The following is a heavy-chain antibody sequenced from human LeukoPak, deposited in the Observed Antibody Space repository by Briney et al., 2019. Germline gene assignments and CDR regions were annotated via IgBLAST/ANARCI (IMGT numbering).Heavy chain of an antibody. J-gene: IGHJ4*02. V-gene: IGHV3-74*01. CDR3: VSFYETY. D-gene: IGHD2/OR15-2a*01. Sequence: PGGSLRLSCAASGNYWMHWVRQAPGKGLVWDSHINSDGSWTSYADSVKGRFTISKYNAKNTVYLQMNSLRAEDTAVYYCVSFYETYWGRGTLVTVSS. CDR1: GNYW. CDR2: INSDGSWT.